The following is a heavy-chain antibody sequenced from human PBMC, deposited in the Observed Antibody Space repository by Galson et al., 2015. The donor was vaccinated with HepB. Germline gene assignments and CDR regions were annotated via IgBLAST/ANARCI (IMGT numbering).Heavy chain of an antibody. V-gene: IGHV1-18*04. Sequence: QSGAEVKKPGASVKVSCKASGYTFTSYGISWVRQAPGQGLEWMGWISAYNGNTNYAQKLQGRVTMTTDTSTSTAYMELRSLRSDDTAVYYCARDSIARYDSSGYYSGIWGQGTMVTVSS. CDR2: ISAYNGNT. CDR1: GYTFTSYG. CDR3: ARDSIARYDSSGYYSGI. D-gene: IGHD3-22*01. J-gene: IGHJ3*02.